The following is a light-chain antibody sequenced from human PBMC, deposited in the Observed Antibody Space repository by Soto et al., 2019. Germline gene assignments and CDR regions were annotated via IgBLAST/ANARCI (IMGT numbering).Light chain of an antibody. CDR2: EVN. J-gene: IGLJ1*01. Sequence: QSVLTQPPSASGSPGQSVTISCTGTRSDVGGYNYVSWYQQHPGKAPKLMIYEVNQRPSGVPYRFSGSKSGNTASLTVSGLQAEDEADYYCSSYAGSNNYVFGTGTKVTVL. V-gene: IGLV2-8*01. CDR3: SSYAGSNNYV. CDR1: RSDVGGYNY.